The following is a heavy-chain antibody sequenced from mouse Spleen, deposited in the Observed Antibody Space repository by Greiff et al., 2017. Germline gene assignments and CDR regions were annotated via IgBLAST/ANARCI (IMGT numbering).Heavy chain of an antibody. CDR1: GYTFTDYY. CDR2: INPNNGGT. V-gene: IGHV1-26*01. J-gene: IGHJ2*01. Sequence: EVQLQQSGPELVKPGASVKISCKASGYTFTDYYMNWVKQSHGKSLEWIGDINPNNGGTSYNQKFKGKATLTVDKSSSTAYMELRSLTSEDSAVYYCARTYDYGDYWGQGTTLTVSS. D-gene: IGHD2-4*01. CDR3: ARTYDYGDY.